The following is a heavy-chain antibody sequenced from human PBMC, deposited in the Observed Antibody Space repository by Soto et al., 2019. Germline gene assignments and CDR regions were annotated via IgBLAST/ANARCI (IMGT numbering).Heavy chain of an antibody. CDR2: IHYSGST. CDR1: GGSITDYY. Sequence: SETLSLTCTVSGGSITDYYWNWIRQPPGKGLEWIGYIHYSGSTKYNPSLKSRVTISVDRSKNQFSLKLNSVTAADTAVYYCARVPDDWGQGTLVTVSS. V-gene: IGHV4-59*01. J-gene: IGHJ4*02. CDR3: ARVPDD.